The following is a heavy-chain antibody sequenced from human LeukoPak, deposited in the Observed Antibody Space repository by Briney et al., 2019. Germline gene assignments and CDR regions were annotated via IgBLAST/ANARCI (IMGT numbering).Heavy chain of an antibody. CDR3: AKDRRVGYCSSTSCHPLDY. CDR1: GFTFSSYS. V-gene: IGHV3-21*04. D-gene: IGHD2-2*01. J-gene: IGHJ4*02. CDR2: ISSSSSYI. Sequence: GGSLRLSCAASGFTFSSYSMNWVRQAPGKGLEWVSSISSSSSYIYYADSVKGRFTISRDNAKNSLYLQMNSLRAEDTAVYYCAKDRRVGYCSSTSCHPLDYWGQGTLVTVSS.